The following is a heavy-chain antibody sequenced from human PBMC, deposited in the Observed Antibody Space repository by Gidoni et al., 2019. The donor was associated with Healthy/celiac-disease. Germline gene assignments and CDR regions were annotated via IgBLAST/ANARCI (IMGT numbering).Heavy chain of an antibody. D-gene: IGHD3-22*01. CDR1: GFTFSSYS. V-gene: IGHV3-23*01. Sequence: EVQMLASGGGLVQPGWSLRLSCAASGFTFSSYSMSWVRQAPGKGLEWVSAISGSGGSTYYADSVKGRFTISRDNSKNTLYLQMNSLRAEDTAVYYCAKEPGGYYDSSGYYEWYFDLWGRGTLVTVSS. CDR3: AKEPGGYYDSSGYYEWYFDL. J-gene: IGHJ2*01. CDR2: ISGSGGST.